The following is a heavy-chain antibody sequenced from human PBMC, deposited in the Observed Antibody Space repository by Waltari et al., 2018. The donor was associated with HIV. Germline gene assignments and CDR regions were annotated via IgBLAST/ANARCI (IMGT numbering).Heavy chain of an antibody. Sequence: QVRLQESGPRLVKTSETLSLTCSVSGGSMASTRHYWGWIRQSPGKSLEWVATVHYSGNPYYRPSLESRVTISIDTSKNQFSLKVKSVTVADTAVYYCARQVVAAAPDGGDRWGQGILVTVSS. CDR1: GGSMASTRHY. CDR3: ARQVVAAAPDGGDR. D-gene: IGHD6-13*01. J-gene: IGHJ5*02. V-gene: IGHV4-39*01. CDR2: VHYSGNP.